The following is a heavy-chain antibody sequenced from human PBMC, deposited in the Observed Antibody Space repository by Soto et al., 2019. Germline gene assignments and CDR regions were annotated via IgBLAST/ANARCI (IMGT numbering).Heavy chain of an antibody. CDR2: ISAYNGNT. CDR1: GYTFTSYG. Sequence: GASVKVSCKASGYTFTSYGISWVRQAPGQGLEWMGWISAYNGNTNYAQKLQGRVTMTTDKSTSTAYMELRSLRSDDTAVYYCARDGTGGYSYGFPLHDAFDIWGQGTMVTVSS. CDR3: ARDGTGGYSYGFPLHDAFDI. D-gene: IGHD5-18*01. V-gene: IGHV1-18*04. J-gene: IGHJ3*02.